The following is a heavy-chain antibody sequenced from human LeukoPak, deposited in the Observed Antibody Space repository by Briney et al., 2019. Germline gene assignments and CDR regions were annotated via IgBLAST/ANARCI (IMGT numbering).Heavy chain of an antibody. CDR3: AKSRGSGSNMARGVNFDY. Sequence: PGGSLRLSCAASGFTFSSYSMNWVRQAPGKGLEWVSSISSSSSYIYYADSVKGRFTISRDNAKNSLYLQMNTLRAEDTAVYYCAKSRGSGSNMARGVNFDYWGQGTLVTVSS. J-gene: IGHJ4*02. V-gene: IGHV3-21*04. CDR2: ISSSSSYI. D-gene: IGHD3-10*01. CDR1: GFTFSSYS.